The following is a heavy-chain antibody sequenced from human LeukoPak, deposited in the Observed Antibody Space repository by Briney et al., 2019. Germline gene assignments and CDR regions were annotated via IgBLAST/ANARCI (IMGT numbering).Heavy chain of an antibody. CDR1: GASINSYY. V-gene: IGHV4-59*01. CDR2: TYKSGST. J-gene: IGHJ5*02. CDR3: AKDWELGS. D-gene: IGHD1-26*01. Sequence: SETLSLTCSVSGASINSYYWNWIRQPPGKGLEWIGNTYKSGSTNYNPSLKSRVTISLGTSKNQFSLKMSPVTAADTAVYYCAKDWELGSWGQGTLVTISS.